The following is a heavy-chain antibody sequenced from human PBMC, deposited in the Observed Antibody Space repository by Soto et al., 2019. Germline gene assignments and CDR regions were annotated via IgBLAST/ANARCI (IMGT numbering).Heavy chain of an antibody. CDR2: ISGSRGYI. CDR3: ARDGIRVAPISFYSYYTMDV. CDR1: GFTFSSDS. D-gene: IGHD5-12*01. Sequence: GGSLTLSCAASGFTFSSDSMNWFRRAPGEGGQGFSSISGSRGYIYYAESLKGRFTISVDTAKNPLYLQMTSLRAEDTAVYYCARDGIRVAPISFYSYYTMDVWGQGTPVTVSS. V-gene: IGHV3-21*01. J-gene: IGHJ6*02.